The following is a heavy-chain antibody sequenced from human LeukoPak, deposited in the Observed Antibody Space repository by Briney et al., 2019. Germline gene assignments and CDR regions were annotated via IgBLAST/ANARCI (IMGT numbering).Heavy chain of an antibody. J-gene: IGHJ6*04. CDR2: IWYDGSNK. CDR1: GFTFSSYD. D-gene: IGHD2-2*01. CDR3: ARGGCSSTSCYADGVDV. V-gene: IGHV3-33*01. Sequence: GGSLRLSCAASGFTFSSYDMPWVRQAPGKGLEWVAVIWYDGSNKYYADSVKGRFTISRDNSKNTLYLQMNSLRAEDTAVYYCARGGCSSTSCYADGVDVWGKGTTVTVSS.